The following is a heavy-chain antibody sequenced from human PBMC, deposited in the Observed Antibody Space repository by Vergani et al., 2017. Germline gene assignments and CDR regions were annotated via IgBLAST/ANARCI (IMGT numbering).Heavy chain of an antibody. D-gene: IGHD2-2*01. J-gene: IGHJ4*02. CDR3: VCRATSPPRCFDC. V-gene: IGHV4-4*07. CDR2: LCPSGST. Sequence: QVQMQESGPGLVKTSETLSLTCSASGAPISYWCWSWLRQPAGKGLEWIGRLCPSGSTNYNPSLKSRVTTSVDASKNQFSLKLTSVTAADTAVYRCVCRATSPPRCFDCWGQGTLVIVSS. CDR1: GAPISYWC.